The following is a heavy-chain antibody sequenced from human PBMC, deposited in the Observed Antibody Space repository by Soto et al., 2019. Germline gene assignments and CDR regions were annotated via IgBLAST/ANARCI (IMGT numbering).Heavy chain of an antibody. Sequence: PGGSLRLSCAASGFTFSSYSMNWVRQAPGKGLEWVSSISSSSSYIYYADSVKGRFTISRDNAKNSLYLQMNSLRAEDTAVYYCARDMLDIVVVPAAIRHYWGQGTLVTVSS. J-gene: IGHJ4*02. CDR3: ARDMLDIVVVPAAIRHY. CDR2: ISSSSSYI. CDR1: GFTFSSYS. D-gene: IGHD2-2*01. V-gene: IGHV3-21*01.